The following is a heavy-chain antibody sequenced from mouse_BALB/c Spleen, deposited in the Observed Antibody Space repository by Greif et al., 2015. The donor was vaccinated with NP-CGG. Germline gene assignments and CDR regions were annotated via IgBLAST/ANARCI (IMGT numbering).Heavy chain of an antibody. D-gene: IGHD4-1*01. Sequence: LVESGPELQKPGETVKISCKASGYTFTNYGMNWVKQAPGKGLKWMGWINTYTGEPTYADDFKGRFAFSLETSASTAYLQINNLKNEDTATYFCASLTGSAYWGQGTLVTVSA. J-gene: IGHJ3*01. V-gene: IGHV9-3-1*01. CDR2: INTYTGEP. CDR3: ASLTGSAY. CDR1: GYTFTNYG.